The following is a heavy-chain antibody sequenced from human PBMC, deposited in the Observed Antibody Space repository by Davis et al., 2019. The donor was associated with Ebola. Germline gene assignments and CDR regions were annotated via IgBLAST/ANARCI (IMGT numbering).Heavy chain of an antibody. V-gene: IGHV1-8*01. J-gene: IGHJ4*02. CDR1: EYTFTSYD. D-gene: IGHD2-15*01. CDR2: MNPNSGNT. CDR3: ARRLGVSKDTRHDH. Sequence: ASVKVSCKASEYTFTSYDINWVRQATGQGLEWMGWMNPNSGNTGYAQKFQGRVTMTRNTSIRTAYMEVSSLRSEETAVYYCARRLGVSKDTRHDHWGQGTLVTVSS.